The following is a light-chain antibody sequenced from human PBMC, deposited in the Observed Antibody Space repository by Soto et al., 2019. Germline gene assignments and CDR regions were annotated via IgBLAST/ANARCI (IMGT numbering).Light chain of an antibody. CDR3: ATWDDSRSGVV. CDR2: SND. CDR1: SSNIETND. J-gene: IGLJ2*01. V-gene: IGLV1-47*02. Sequence: QSVLTHPPSASGTPGQRVTISCSGSSSNIETNDIYWHQQLPGSAPKLLIYSNDQRPSGVPDRFSASKTGTSASLAISGLRSEDEAEYFCATWDDSRSGVVFGGGTKLTVL.